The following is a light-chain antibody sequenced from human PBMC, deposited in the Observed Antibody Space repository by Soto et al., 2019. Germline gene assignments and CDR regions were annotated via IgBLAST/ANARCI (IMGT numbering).Light chain of an antibody. CDR1: SSDVGSYNR. CDR2: DFS. Sequence: QSALTQPPSVSGSPGQSVTISCTGTSSDVGSYNRVSWYQQPPGTAPKLMIYDFSNRPTGVPDRFSGSKSGYTASLTISGLQAEDEADYYCSSYTSSSTYVFGTGTKLTVL. V-gene: IGLV2-18*02. J-gene: IGLJ1*01. CDR3: SSYTSSSTYV.